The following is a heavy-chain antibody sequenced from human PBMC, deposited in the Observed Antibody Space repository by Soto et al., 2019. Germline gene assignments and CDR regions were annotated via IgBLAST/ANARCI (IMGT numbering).Heavy chain of an antibody. CDR3: ARDKITGLFDY. Sequence: TLSLTCAVYGGSFSGYYWTWIRQPPGTGLEWIGEINPGGSTYYNSSLKSRVTISVDTSKNQFSLKLTSVTAADTAVYYCARDKITGLFDYWGQGTLVTVSS. CDR2: INPGGST. D-gene: IGHD2-8*02. V-gene: IGHV4-34*01. CDR1: GGSFSGYY. J-gene: IGHJ4*02.